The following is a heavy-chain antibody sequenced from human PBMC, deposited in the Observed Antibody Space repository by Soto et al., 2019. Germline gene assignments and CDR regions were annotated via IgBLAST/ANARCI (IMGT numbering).Heavy chain of an antibody. D-gene: IGHD2-2*01. CDR2: ISSSSSYI. CDR3: ARDLPLGYCTSASCYAGSQDV. Sequence: EVPMVESGGGLVKPGGSLRLSCAASGFTFGGYSMNWVRQAPGKELEWVSCISSSSSYIYYADSVKGRFTISRDNAKNSLYLQMNSLRAEDTAVYYCARDLPLGYCTSASCYAGSQDVWGKGTTVTVSS. J-gene: IGHJ6*04. V-gene: IGHV3-21*01. CDR1: GFTFGGYS.